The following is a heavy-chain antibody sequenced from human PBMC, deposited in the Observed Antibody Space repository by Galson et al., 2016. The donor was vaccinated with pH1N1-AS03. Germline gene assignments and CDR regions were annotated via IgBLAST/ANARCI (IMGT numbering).Heavy chain of an antibody. D-gene: IGHD3-22*01. Sequence: KVSCKASGGTFSSYAFTWVRQAPGQGLEWVGGLIPIFHTPNYAQKFQGRVTIIADKSTSTAYMELRSLTSEDTAVYYCASSPDYSDTSVYYGTAYWGQGTLVTVSS. CDR1: GGTFSSYA. CDR3: ASSPDYSDTSVYYGTAY. CDR2: LIPIFHTP. V-gene: IGHV1-69*06. J-gene: IGHJ4*02.